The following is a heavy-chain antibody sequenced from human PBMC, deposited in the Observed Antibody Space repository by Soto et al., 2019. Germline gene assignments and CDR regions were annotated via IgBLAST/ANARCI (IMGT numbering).Heavy chain of an antibody. CDR3: ARVGGSIFGVVTPNWFDP. CDR1: GYAFSSYW. D-gene: IGHD3-3*01. CDR2: IHPSDSDT. Sequence: EVHLVQSGAEVKKPGESLKISCKGSGYAFSSYWIAWLRQMPGKGLQFMGIIHPSDSDTRYSPSFLGQVTISADKSISTAYLQWGSLRASDSAMYYCARVGGSIFGVVTPNWFDPWGQGTLVTVSS. V-gene: IGHV5-51*01. J-gene: IGHJ5*02.